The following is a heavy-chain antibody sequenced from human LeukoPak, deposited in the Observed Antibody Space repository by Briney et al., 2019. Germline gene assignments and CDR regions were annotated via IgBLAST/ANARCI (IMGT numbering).Heavy chain of an antibody. CDR3: ARDLGGGDHGD. V-gene: IGHV3-48*04. D-gene: IGHD2-21*02. J-gene: IGHJ4*02. CDR1: GFTFSSYS. Sequence: GGSLRLSCAASGFTFSSYSMNWVRQAPGKGLEWVSYISSSSSTIYYADSVKGRFTISRDNAKNSLYLQMNSLRAEDTAVYYCARDLGGGDHGDWGQGTLVTVSS. CDR2: ISSSSSTI.